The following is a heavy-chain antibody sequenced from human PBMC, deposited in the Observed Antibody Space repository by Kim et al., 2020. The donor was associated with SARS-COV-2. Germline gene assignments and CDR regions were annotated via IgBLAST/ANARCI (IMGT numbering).Heavy chain of an antibody. CDR3: AREVNWNFGNDAFDI. CDR1: GFTFSSYA. J-gene: IGHJ3*02. CDR2: ISYDGSNK. Sequence: GGSLRLSCAASGFTFSSYAMHWVRQAPGKGLEWVAVISYDGSNKYYADSVKGRFTISRDNSKNTLYLQMNSLRAEDTAVYYCAREVNWNFGNDAFDIWGQGTMVTVSS. D-gene: IGHD1-7*01. V-gene: IGHV3-30-3*01.